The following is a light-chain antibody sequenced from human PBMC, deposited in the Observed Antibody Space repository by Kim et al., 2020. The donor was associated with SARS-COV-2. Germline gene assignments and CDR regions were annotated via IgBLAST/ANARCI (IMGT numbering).Light chain of an antibody. CDR1: KLADNY. Sequence: SVPPGQTARITCSEDKLADNYASWYKQKPGQSPVVVIFRDNRRPAGIPERFSGSNSGNTATLTISGTQAMDEADYYCQPWDSSIYVFGTGTKVTVL. V-gene: IGLV3-1*01. J-gene: IGLJ1*01. CDR3: QPWDSSIYV. CDR2: RDN.